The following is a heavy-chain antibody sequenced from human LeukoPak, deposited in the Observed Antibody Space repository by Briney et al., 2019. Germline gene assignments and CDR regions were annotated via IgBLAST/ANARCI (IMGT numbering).Heavy chain of an antibody. CDR1: AISFSYPS. D-gene: IGHD1-26*01. CDR3: ARDRIKNGSYYYDY. V-gene: IGHV3-48*01. CDR2: ISGRSSTI. J-gene: IGHJ4*02. Sequence: GGSLRLSCADCAISFSYPSTNSARQAPGKGLEWVSYISGRSSTIYYADSVKGRFTISRDNARNSMYLQMNSVRAEDTAVYYCARDRIKNGSYYYDYWGQGTLVTVSS.